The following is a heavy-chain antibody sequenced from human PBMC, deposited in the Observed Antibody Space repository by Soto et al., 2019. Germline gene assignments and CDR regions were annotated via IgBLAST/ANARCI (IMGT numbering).Heavy chain of an antibody. CDR1: GGSLSGYY. D-gene: IGHD3-22*01. CDR2: FYSSGSP. J-gene: IGHJ4*02. CDR3: AREFYYDSSGFGFDS. V-gene: IGHV4-59*01. Sequence: SETLSLTCTVSGGSLSGYYWSWIRQPPGKGLEWIGDFYSSGSPHHNPSLKNRVSISEDRSKNEFSLKLSSVTAADTAIYYCAREFYYDSSGFGFDSWGQGTLVTVS.